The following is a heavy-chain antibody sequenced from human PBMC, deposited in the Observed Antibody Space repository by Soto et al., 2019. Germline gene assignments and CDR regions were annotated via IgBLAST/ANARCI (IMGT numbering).Heavy chain of an antibody. CDR2: IYYSGST. D-gene: IGHD2-15*01. V-gene: IGHV4-39*01. J-gene: IGHJ5*02. Sequence: SETLSLTCTVSGGSISSSSYYWGWIRQPPGKGLEWIGSIYYSGSTYYNPSLKSRVTISVDTSKNQFSLKLSSVTAADTAVYYCARTHLVVVAATRIGWFDPWGQGTLVTVSS. CDR1: GGSISSSSYY. CDR3: ARTHLVVVAATRIGWFDP.